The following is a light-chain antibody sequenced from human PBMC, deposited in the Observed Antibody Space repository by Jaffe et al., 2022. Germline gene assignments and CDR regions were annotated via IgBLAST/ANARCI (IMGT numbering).Light chain of an antibody. CDR1: SSDIGGYNF. J-gene: IGLJ1*01. CDR2: EVS. CDR3: CSYAGDNNRYV. Sequence: QSALTQPPSASGSPGQSVTISCTGTSSDIGGYNFVSWYQQHPGKAPKLMIYEVSKRPSGVPDRFSGSKSGNTASLTVSGLQAEDESDYYCCSYAGDNNRYVFGNGTKVTVL. V-gene: IGLV2-8*01.